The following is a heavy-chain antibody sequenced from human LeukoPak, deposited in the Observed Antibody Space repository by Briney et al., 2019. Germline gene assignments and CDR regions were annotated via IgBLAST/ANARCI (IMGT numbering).Heavy chain of an antibody. V-gene: IGHV1-2*02. CDR3: ARGPPSYSGYDYYYYYMDV. CDR2: INPNSGGT. Sequence: SQTVSCNASGYTFTGYYMHWVRQAPGQGLERMGRINPNSGGTNYAQKFQGRVTMTRDTSISTAYMELSRLRSDDMAVYYCARGPPSYSGYDYYYYYMDVWGKGTTVTVSS. CDR1: GYTFTGYY. D-gene: IGHD5-12*01. J-gene: IGHJ6*03.